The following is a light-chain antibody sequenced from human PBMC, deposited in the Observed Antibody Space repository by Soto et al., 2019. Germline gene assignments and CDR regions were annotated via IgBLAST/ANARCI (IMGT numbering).Light chain of an antibody. V-gene: IGKV1-12*01. CDR3: QQSYSTPT. J-gene: IGKJ1*01. CDR2: AAS. CDR1: QSISSW. Sequence: DIPMTQSPSSVSASLLYRFTITCRASQSISSWVAWYQQQPGQAPNLLIYAASSLKSGVPSRFSGSGSGTDFTLTISSLQPEDFATYYCQQSYSTPTFGQGTKVDNK.